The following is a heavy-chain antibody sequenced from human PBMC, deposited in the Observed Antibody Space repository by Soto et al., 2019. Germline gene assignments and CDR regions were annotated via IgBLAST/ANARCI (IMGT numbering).Heavy chain of an antibody. V-gene: IGHV1-2*02. CDR2: INPISGDT. D-gene: IGHD3-16*01. Sequence: ASVKVSCKASGYIFTDHYIHWVRQAPGQGLEWMGWINPISGDTDYAQKFQGRVIMTRDTSILTAYMDLSRLKSDDTAVYYCARVRRSPCGVDVWGQGXTVTVYS. CDR3: ARVRRSPCGVDV. J-gene: IGHJ6*02. CDR1: GYIFTDHY.